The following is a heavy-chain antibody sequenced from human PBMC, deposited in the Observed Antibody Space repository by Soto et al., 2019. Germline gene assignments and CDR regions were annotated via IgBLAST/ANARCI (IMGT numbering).Heavy chain of an antibody. CDR3: ARGTLPMAPYAV. CDR2: IYFSERT. Sequence: KASETLSLTCTSSGDSMSGFHWGWVRQPPGKGLEWLGYIYFSERTFYNSSLSSRLTMSVDAANNQFSLRLRSVTAADTAVYFCARGTLPMAPYAVWGQGILVTVSS. V-gene: IGHV4-59*01. D-gene: IGHD2-2*01. CDR1: GDSMSGFH. J-gene: IGHJ4*02.